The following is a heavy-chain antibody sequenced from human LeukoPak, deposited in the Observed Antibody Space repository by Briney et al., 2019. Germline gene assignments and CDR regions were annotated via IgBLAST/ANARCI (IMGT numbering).Heavy chain of an antibody. D-gene: IGHD5-18*01. Sequence: GGSLRLSCAASGFPFSYHYMSWIRQAPGKGLEWVSYINNGGNAIYYADSVKGRFTISRDNAKNSLYLQKINLRAGDTAVYYCARGKRGYNYASDYWGQGTLVTVSS. V-gene: IGHV3-11*01. J-gene: IGHJ4*02. CDR3: ARGKRGYNYASDY. CDR1: GFPFSYHY. CDR2: INNGGNAI.